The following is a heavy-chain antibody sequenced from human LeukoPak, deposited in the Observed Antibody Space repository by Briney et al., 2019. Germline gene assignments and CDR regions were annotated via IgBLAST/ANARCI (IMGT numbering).Heavy chain of an antibody. Sequence: PGGSLRLSCAASGFTFSSYAMSWVRQAPGKGLEWVSAISGSGGSTYYADSVKGRFTISRDNSKNTLYLQMNSLRDEDTAVYYCANSDYYDSSGYPLDAEYFQHWGQGTLVTVSS. CDR1: GFTFSSYA. J-gene: IGHJ1*01. V-gene: IGHV3-23*01. CDR3: ANSDYYDSSGYPLDAEYFQH. CDR2: ISGSGGST. D-gene: IGHD3-22*01.